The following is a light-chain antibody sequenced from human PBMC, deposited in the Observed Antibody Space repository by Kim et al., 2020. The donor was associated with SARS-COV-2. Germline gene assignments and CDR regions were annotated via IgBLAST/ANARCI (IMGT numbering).Light chain of an antibody. CDR1: VLAKKY. CDR3: YSAADNNLRV. J-gene: IGLJ3*02. CDR2: KDS. V-gene: IGLV3-27*01. Sequence: SYELTQPSSVSVSPGQTARITCSGDVLAKKYARWFQQKPGQAPVLVIYKDSDRPSGIPERFSGSSSGTTVTLTISGAQVEDEADYYCYSAADNNLRVFGGGTQRTVL.